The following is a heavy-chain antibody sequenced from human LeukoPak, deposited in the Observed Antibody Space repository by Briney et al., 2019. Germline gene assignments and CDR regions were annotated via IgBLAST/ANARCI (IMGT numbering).Heavy chain of an antibody. V-gene: IGHV3-15*07. J-gene: IGHJ4*02. CDR2: IKSKTDGGTT. CDR3: TIQSAGGLVY. CDR1: GFTFTSYA. D-gene: IGHD5-12*01. Sequence: GGSLRLSCAASGFTFTSYAINWVRQAPGKGLEWVGRIKSKTDGGTTDYAAPVKGRFTISRDDSKNTLYLQMNSLKTEDTAVYYCTIQSAGGLVYWGQGTLVTVSS.